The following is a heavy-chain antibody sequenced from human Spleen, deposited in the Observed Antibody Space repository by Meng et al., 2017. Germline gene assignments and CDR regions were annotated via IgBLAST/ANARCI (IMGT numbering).Heavy chain of an antibody. CDR2: IYSGGNT. V-gene: IGHV3-66*02. J-gene: IGHJ4*02. CDR3: VRDHGDGGSATLYFDY. D-gene: IGHD1-26*01. CDR1: GFTVSHNY. Sequence: GESLKISCAASGFTVSHNYMSWVRQAPGKGLERVSVIYSGGNTYYADSVKGRFTISRDNSKNMVYLQMSSLRVEDAAVYYCVRDHGDGGSATLYFDYWGQGALVTVSS.